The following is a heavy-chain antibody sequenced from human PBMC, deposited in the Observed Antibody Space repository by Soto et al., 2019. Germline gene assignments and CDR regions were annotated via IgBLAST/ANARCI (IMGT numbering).Heavy chain of an antibody. Sequence: QVKVVESGGGVVQPGRSLRLSCAASGFIFRNYGMHWVRQAPGKGLEWLAAIWYGGVNKHYADSVKGRFSTSRDNSKNTVYLQINSLRAEDTAVYYCARDQGEIVAAPIENNGLSNRLDSWGQGTLVTVSS. CDR1: GFIFRNYG. CDR2: IWYGGVNK. V-gene: IGHV3-33*01. J-gene: IGHJ5*01. CDR3: ARDQGEIVAAPIENNGLSNRLDS. D-gene: IGHD5-12*01.